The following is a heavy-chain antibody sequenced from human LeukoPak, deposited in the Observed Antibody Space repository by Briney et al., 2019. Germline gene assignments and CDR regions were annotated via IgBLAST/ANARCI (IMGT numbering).Heavy chain of an antibody. V-gene: IGHV1-8*03. D-gene: IGHD3-9*01. CDR2: MNPNSGNT. Sequence: GASVKVSCKASGYTFTSYDINWVRQDTGQGLEWMGWMNPNSGNTGYAQKFQGRVTITRNTSISTAYMELSSLRSEDTAVYYCARDGDPHYDILTGYGPPGWFDPWGQGTLVTVSS. CDR1: GYTFTSYD. J-gene: IGHJ5*02. CDR3: ARDGDPHYDILTGYGPPGWFDP.